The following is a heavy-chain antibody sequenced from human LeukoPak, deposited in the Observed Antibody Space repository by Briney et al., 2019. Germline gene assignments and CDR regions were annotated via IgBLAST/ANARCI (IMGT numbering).Heavy chain of an antibody. J-gene: IGHJ4*02. CDR3: ARYSGYYLSYFDY. CDR1: GGSSSGYY. V-gene: IGHV4-34*01. D-gene: IGHD3-22*01. CDR2: INHSGST. Sequence: SETLSLTCAVYGGSSSGYYWSWIRQPPGKGLEWIGEINHSGSTNYNPSLKSRVTISVDTSKNQFSLKLSSVTAADTALYYCARYSGYYLSYFDYWGQGTLVTVSS.